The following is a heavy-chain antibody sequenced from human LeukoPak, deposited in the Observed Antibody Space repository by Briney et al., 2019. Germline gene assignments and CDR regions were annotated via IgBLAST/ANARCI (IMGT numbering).Heavy chain of an antibody. V-gene: IGHV3-23*01. CDR3: AKRLPTGAGGGFQH. D-gene: IGHD4-11*01. CDR1: GFTFSSYA. CDR2: ISGSGGDT. Sequence: GSLRLSCAASGFTFSSYAMSWVRQASGKGLEWVSAISGSGGDTYYAGSVKGRVTISRDNSKSTLYLQMNSLRAEDTAVYYCAKRLPTGAGGGFQHWGQGALVTVSS. J-gene: IGHJ1*01.